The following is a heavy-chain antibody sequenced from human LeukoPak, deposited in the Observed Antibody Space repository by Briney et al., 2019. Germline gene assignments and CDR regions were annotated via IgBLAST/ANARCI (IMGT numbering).Heavy chain of an antibody. D-gene: IGHD6-13*01. CDR2: INPSGGST. J-gene: IGHJ4*02. V-gene: IGHV1-46*01. CDR3: ARVLFRTIAAAGRV. CDR1: GYTFTSYD. Sequence: GASVKVSCKASGYTFTSYDMHWVRQAPGQGLEWKGIINPSGGSTSYAQKFQGRVTMTRDTSTGTVYMELSSLRSEDTAVYYCARVLFRTIAAAGRVWGQGTLVTVSS.